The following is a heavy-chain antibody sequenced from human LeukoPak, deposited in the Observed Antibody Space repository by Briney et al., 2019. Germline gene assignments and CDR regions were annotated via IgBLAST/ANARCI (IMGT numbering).Heavy chain of an antibody. D-gene: IGHD1-7*01. CDR3: AKDLAGTTSFDY. V-gene: IGHV3-23*01. CDR1: GFTFSSNA. Sequence: GGSLRLSCGASGFTFSSNARDWVRQAPGNGLEWGSAISDNGRRTHYADSVKGRFTISRDKSKNTLYLQMNSLRAEDTAVYYCAKDLAGTTSFDYWGQGTLVTVSS. CDR2: ISDNGRRT. J-gene: IGHJ4*02.